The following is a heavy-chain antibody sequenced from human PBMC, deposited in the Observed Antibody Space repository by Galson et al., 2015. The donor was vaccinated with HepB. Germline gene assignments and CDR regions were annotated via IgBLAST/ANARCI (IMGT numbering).Heavy chain of an antibody. Sequence: SLRLSCAAPGFRLAYYGMSWVRQAPGKGLEWLSAITNTGGSTYYADSVKGRFTISRDNSKNTVYLQVNSVKVEDTAVYYCAKCSILASYYFYGIDVWGHGILVTVSS. D-gene: IGHD1-26*01. CDR1: GFRLAYYG. CDR3: AKCSILASYYFYGIDV. J-gene: IGHJ6*02. V-gene: IGHV3-23*01. CDR2: ITNTGGST.